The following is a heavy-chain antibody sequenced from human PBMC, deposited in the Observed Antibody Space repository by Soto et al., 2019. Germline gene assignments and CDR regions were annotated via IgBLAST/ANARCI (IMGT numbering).Heavy chain of an antibody. CDR2: ITGTASST. Sequence: GGSLRLSCAASGFRFSDFAMTWVRQAPGRGLEWVSAITGTASSTYYADSVKGRFTISRDNSKNTLYLQINSLRAEDTAIYYFANGDEGYAVSSLDSWGEGTLITVSS. CDR3: ANGDEGYAVSSLDS. V-gene: IGHV3-23*01. D-gene: IGHD5-12*01. CDR1: GFRFSDFA. J-gene: IGHJ4*02.